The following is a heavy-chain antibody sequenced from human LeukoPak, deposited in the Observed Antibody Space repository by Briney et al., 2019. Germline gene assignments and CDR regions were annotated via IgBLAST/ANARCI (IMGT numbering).Heavy chain of an antibody. D-gene: IGHD2-2*02. CDR1: GFTFSSYG. V-gene: IGHV3-30*02. Sequence: GGSLRLSCAASGFTFSSYGMHRVRQAPGKGLEWVAFIRYDGSNKYYADSVKGRFTISRDNSKNTLYLQMNSLRAEDTAVYYCAKDDFRYCSSTSCYTVGYWGQGTLVTVSS. CDR2: IRYDGSNK. J-gene: IGHJ4*02. CDR3: AKDDFRYCSSTSCYTVGY.